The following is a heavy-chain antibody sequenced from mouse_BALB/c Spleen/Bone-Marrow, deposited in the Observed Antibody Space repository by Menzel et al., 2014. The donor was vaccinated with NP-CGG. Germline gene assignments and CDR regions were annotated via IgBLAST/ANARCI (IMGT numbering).Heavy chain of an antibody. J-gene: IGHJ3*01. CDR3: AIKSYEGGFAY. CDR1: GYSFTGYN. D-gene: IGHD2-3*01. Sequence: EVQLQRSGLELEKPGASVKISCKASGYSFTGYNMNWVKQSNGKSLEWIGNIDPYYGNTTYNQKFKGKATLTVDKSSSTAYMQLKSLTPEDSVVYYCAIKSYEGGFAYWGQGTLVTISA. CDR2: IDPYYGNT. V-gene: IGHV1-39*01.